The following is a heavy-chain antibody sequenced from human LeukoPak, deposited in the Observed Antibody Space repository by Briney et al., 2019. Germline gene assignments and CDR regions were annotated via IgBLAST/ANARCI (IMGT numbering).Heavy chain of an antibody. CDR2: ISGGGNST. J-gene: IGHJ4*02. V-gene: IGHV3-23*01. D-gene: IGHD6-6*01. CDR3: AKGTYSSSPRDY. CDR1: GFTFSSYA. Sequence: GGSLRLSCAASGFTFSSYAMNWVRQAPGKGLEWVSTISGGGNSTYYADSVKGRFTISRDNSKNTLFLQMNSLRAEDTAVYYCAKGTYSSSPRDYWGQGTLVTVSS.